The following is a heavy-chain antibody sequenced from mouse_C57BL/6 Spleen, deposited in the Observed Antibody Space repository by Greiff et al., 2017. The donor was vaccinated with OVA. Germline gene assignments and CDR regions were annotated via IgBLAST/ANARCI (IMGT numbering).Heavy chain of an antibody. J-gene: IGHJ4*01. CDR3: ARREGSSGYLYYYAMDY. CDR2: INPNYGTT. CDR1: GYSFTDYN. Sequence: VQLQQSGPELVKPGASVKISCKASGYSFTDYNMNWVKQSNGKSLEWIGVINPNYGTTSYNQKFKGKATLTVDQSSSTAYMQLNSLTSEDSAVYYCARREGSSGYLYYYAMDYWGQGTSVTVSS. V-gene: IGHV1-39*01. D-gene: IGHD3-2*02.